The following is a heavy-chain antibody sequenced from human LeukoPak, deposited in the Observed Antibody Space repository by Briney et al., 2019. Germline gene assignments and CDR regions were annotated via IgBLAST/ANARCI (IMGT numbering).Heavy chain of an antibody. CDR2: IYHSGIT. CDR1: SRSNSGSNE. CDR3: ASTTLRLARGDY. Sequence: SGPLSLTCTVSSRSNSGSNEWGSVRQPPGKGLEWIGEIYHSGITNYNPSLKSWVTISVDKSKNQFSLKLNSVTAADTAVYSCASTTLRLARGDYWGQGTLVTVSS. D-gene: IGHD6-19*01. V-gene: IGHV4-4*02. J-gene: IGHJ4*02.